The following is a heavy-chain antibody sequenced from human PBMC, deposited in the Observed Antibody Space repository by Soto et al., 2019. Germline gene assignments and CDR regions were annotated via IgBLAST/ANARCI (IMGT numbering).Heavy chain of an antibody. Sequence: GGSLRLSCAASGFTFSSYGMHWVRQAPGKGLEWVAVIWYDGSNKYYADSVKGRFTISRDNSKNTLYLQMNSLRAEDTAVYYCARDLVVVPAAVYYYYYYMDVWGKGTTVTVSS. CDR3: ARDLVVVPAAVYYYYYYMDV. CDR1: GFTFSSYG. V-gene: IGHV3-33*01. D-gene: IGHD2-2*01. CDR2: IWYDGSNK. J-gene: IGHJ6*03.